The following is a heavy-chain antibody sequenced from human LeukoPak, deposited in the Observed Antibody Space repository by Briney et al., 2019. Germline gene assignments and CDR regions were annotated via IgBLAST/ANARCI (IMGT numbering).Heavy chain of an antibody. CDR1: GYSFTSYW. Sequence: GESLKISCKGSGYSFTSYWIGWVRQMPGKGLEWMGIIYPGDSDTRYSPSFQGQVTISADKSISTAYLQWSSLKASDTAMYYCARLPRIRYFDWLLTADAYFDYWGQGTLVTVSS. CDR2: IYPGDSDT. CDR3: ARLPRIRYFDWLLTADAYFDY. D-gene: IGHD3-9*01. V-gene: IGHV5-51*01. J-gene: IGHJ4*02.